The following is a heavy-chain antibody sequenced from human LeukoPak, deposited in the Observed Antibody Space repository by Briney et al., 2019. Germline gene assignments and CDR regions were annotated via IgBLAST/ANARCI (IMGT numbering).Heavy chain of an antibody. D-gene: IGHD1-26*01. Sequence: GGSLRLSCAASGFTVSNKYMTWVRQAPGKGLEWVSLIYSDGRTYYADSVKGRCTISRDNSKNTVYLQMNSLRAEDTAVYYCARELREHGVFDIWGQGTMVTVSS. V-gene: IGHV3-53*01. CDR2: IYSDGRT. CDR1: GFTVSNKY. J-gene: IGHJ3*02. CDR3: ARELREHGVFDI.